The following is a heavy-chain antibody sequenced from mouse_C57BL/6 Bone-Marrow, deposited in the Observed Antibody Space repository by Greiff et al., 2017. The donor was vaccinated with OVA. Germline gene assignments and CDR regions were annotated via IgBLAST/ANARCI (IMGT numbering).Heavy chain of an antibody. V-gene: IGHV5-4*01. D-gene: IGHD3-3*01. CDR2: ISDGGSYT. J-gene: IGHJ2*01. Sequence: EVMLVESGGGLVKPGGSLKLSCAASGFTFSSYAMSWVRQTPEKRLEWVATISDGGSYTYYPDNVKGRFTISRDNAKNNLYLQMSHLKSEDTAMYYGARDGRAGSYYFDYWGQGTTLTVSS. CDR3: ARDGRAGSYYFDY. CDR1: GFTFSSYA.